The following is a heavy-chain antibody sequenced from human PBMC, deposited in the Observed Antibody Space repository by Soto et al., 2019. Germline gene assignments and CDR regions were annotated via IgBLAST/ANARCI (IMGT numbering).Heavy chain of an antibody. CDR1: GGSISSGGYY. D-gene: IGHD4-4*01. CDR2: IYYSGST. CDR3: ARRGDSNYDYYYYMDV. J-gene: IGHJ6*03. Sequence: SETLSLTCTVSGGSISSGGYYWSWIRQHPGKGLEWIGYIYYSGSTYYNPSLKSRVTISVDTSKNQFSLKLSSVTAADTAVYYCARRGDSNYDYYYYMDVWGKRNTVTVPS. V-gene: IGHV4-31*03.